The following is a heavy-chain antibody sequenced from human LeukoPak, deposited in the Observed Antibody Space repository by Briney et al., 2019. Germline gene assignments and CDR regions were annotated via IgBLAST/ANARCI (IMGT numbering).Heavy chain of an antibody. J-gene: IGHJ6*02. Sequence: ASVKVSCKASGYTFTSYDINWVRQAPGQGLEWMGWINPNSGGTNYAQKFQGRVTMTRDTSISTAYMELSRLRSDDTAVYYCARDPGIVVVVAADYYYGMDVWGQGTTVTVSS. V-gene: IGHV1-2*02. CDR3: ARDPGIVVVVAADYYYGMDV. CDR1: GYTFTSYD. CDR2: INPNSGGT. D-gene: IGHD2-15*01.